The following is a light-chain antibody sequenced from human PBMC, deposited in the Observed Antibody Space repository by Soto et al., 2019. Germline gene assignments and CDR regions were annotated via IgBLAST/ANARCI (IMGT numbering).Light chain of an antibody. V-gene: IGKV3-20*01. J-gene: IGKJ3*01. Sequence: EIVLTQSPGTLSLSPGEEATLSCRASQTVIRSYLAWYQQKPGQAPRLLIYGTSSRVRGVPDRFSGSGPGTDFTLTISRLEPEDFVVYYCQHYGDSPRGGITFGPGTKVDF. CDR1: QTVIRSY. CDR3: QHYGDSPRGGIT. CDR2: GTS.